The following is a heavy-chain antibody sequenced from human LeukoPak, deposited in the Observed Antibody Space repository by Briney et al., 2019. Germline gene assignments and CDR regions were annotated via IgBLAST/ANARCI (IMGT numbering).Heavy chain of an antibody. CDR1: GGTFSSYA. V-gene: IGHV1-69*13. CDR2: IIPIFGTA. D-gene: IGHD3-3*01. CDR3: ARTGEWLLYSGFDY. J-gene: IGHJ4*02. Sequence: SAKVSCKASGGTFSSYAISWVRQAPGQGLEWMGGIIPIFGTANYAQKFQGRVTITADESTSTAYMELSSLRSEDTAVYYCARTGEWLLYSGFDYWGQGTLVTVSS.